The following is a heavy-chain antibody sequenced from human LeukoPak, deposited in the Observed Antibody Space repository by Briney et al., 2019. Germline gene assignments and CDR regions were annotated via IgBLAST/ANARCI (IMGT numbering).Heavy chain of an antibody. Sequence: PSETLSLTCAVSGDSISSGDYSWSWIRQPSGKGLEWIGYIFHSGSSYYNPSLKSRVTISVDKSKNQSSLRLTSVTAADTAVYYCARELWFVNAPGSWFDPWGQGTLVTVSS. J-gene: IGHJ5*02. CDR2: IFHSGSS. CDR1: GDSISSGDYS. V-gene: IGHV4-30-2*01. D-gene: IGHD3-10*01. CDR3: ARELWFVNAPGSWFDP.